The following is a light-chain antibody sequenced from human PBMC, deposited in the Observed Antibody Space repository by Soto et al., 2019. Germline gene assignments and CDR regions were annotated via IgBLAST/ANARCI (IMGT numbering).Light chain of an antibody. CDR2: DVT. V-gene: IGLV2-14*03. Sequence: QSVLTQPASVSGSPGQSITISCTGTSSDVGGYDHVSWYQQHPGKAPKLIIYDVTVRPSGISRRFSGSKSDNTASLAVSGLQPEDEADYYCSSYTKKDTLLFGGGTKLTVL. J-gene: IGLJ3*02. CDR1: SSDVGGYDH. CDR3: SSYTKKDTLL.